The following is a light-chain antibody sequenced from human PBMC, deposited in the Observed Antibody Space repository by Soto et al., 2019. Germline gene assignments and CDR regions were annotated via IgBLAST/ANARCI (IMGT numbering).Light chain of an antibody. CDR3: QQFNSYPIT. J-gene: IGKJ5*01. CDR1: QAIRGA. Sequence: AIQVTQSPSSLSASVGDRVTMTCRASQAIRGALAWYQQKSGKPPNLLIYDVSTLEGGVPSRFSGSGSGTEFTLTISSLQPEDFGTYYCQQFNSYPITFGHGTRLEMK. V-gene: IGKV1-13*02. CDR2: DVS.